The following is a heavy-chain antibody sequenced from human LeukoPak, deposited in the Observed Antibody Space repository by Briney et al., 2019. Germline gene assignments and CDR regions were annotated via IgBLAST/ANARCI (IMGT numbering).Heavy chain of an antibody. CDR1: GYTFTSYD. CDR3: ARGYDTSGYFSY. J-gene: IGHJ4*02. D-gene: IGHD3-22*01. CDR2: MSPNSGNT. Sequence: ASVKVSCKASGYTFTSYDINWVRQAAGQGLEWMGWMSPNSGNTGYAPEFQGRVLMTRNSSISTAYMELSSLRSEDTAVYYCARGYDTSGYFSYWGQGTLVTVSS. V-gene: IGHV1-8*01.